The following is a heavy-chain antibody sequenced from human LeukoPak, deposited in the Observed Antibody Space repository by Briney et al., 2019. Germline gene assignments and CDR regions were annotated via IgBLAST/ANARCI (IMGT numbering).Heavy chain of an antibody. CDR1: GFTCSSYW. V-gene: IGHV3-7*01. CDR3: ARDRRWLRFIDY. D-gene: IGHD5-12*01. J-gene: IGHJ4*02. Sequence: PGGSLRLSCAASGFTCSSYWMSWVRQAPGKGLEWVANIKQDGSEKYYVDSVKGRFTISRDNAKNSLYLQMNSLRAEDTAVYYCARDRRWLRFIDYWGQGTLVTVSS. CDR2: IKQDGSEK.